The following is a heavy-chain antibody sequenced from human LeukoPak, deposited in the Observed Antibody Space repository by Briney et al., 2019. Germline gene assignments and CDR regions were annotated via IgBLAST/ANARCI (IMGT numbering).Heavy chain of an antibody. CDR1: GGSISSSNW. CDR2: IYHSGST. D-gene: IGHD3-22*01. CDR3: ASLVSYDSSGCSPQYFDY. V-gene: IGHV4-4*02. Sequence: PSGTLSLTCAVSGGSISSSNWWSWVRQPPGKGLEWIGEIYHSGSTNYNPSLKSRVTISVDKSKNQFSLKLSSVTATDTAVYYCASLVSYDSSGCSPQYFDYWGQGTLVTVSS. J-gene: IGHJ4*02.